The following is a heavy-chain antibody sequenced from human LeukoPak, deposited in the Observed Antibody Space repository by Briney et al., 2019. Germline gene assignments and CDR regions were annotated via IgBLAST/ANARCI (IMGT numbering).Heavy chain of an antibody. Sequence: PGGSLRLSCAASGFTFSSYAMSWVRQAPGKGLEWVSAISGSGGNTYYADSVKGRFTISRDNSKNTLYLQMNSLRAEDTAVYYCAKDREGSGYPGAFDIWGQGTMVTVSS. CDR3: AKDREGSGYPGAFDI. J-gene: IGHJ3*02. V-gene: IGHV3-23*01. CDR2: ISGSGGNT. CDR1: GFTFSSYA. D-gene: IGHD3-22*01.